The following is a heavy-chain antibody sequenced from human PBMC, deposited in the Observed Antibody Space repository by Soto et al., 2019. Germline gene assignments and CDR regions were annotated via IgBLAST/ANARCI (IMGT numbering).Heavy chain of an antibody. CDR2: IYHSGST. CDR1: GCSISIFDY. D-gene: IGHD3-22*01. J-gene: IGHJ4*02. CDR3: ARCLELVSMIVVVMGTAFDY. Sequence: ETLSLTCAVSGCSISIFDYWGWIRQPRGKGVEWIGSIYHSGSTYYNPSLKSRVTISVDTSKNQFSLKLSSVTAADTAVYYCARCLELVSMIVVVMGTAFDYWGQGTLVTVSS. V-gene: IGHV4-38-2*01.